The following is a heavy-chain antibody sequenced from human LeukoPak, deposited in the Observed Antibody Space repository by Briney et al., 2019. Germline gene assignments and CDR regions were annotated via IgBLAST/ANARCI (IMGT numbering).Heavy chain of an antibody. CDR2: INHSGST. V-gene: IGHV4-34*01. D-gene: IGHD3-16*02. Sequence: PSETLSLTCAVYGVSFSGYYWSWIRQPPGKGLEWIGEINHSGSTNYNPSLKSRVTISVDTSKNQFSLKLSSVTAADTAVYYCARVGYDYVWGSYRFPDYWGQGTLVTVSS. J-gene: IGHJ4*02. CDR3: ARVGYDYVWGSYRFPDY. CDR1: GVSFSGYY.